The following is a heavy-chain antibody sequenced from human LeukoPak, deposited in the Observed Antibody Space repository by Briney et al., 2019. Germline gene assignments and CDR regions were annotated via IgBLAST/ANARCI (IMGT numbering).Heavy chain of an antibody. J-gene: IGHJ4*02. D-gene: IGHD3-10*01. CDR2: INHSGST. CDR1: GGSFSGYY. CDR3: ASEAFRTYGSGAYYFDY. Sequence: MTSETLSLTCAVYGGSFSGYYWSWIRQPPGKGPEWIGEINHSGSTNYNPSLKSRVTISVDTSKNQFSLKLSSVTAADTAVYYCASEAFRTYGSGAYYFDYWGQGTLVTVSS. V-gene: IGHV4-34*01.